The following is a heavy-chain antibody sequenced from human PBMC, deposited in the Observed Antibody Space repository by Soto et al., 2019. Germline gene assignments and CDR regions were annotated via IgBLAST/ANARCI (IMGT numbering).Heavy chain of an antibody. CDR1: GSTFPSYG. CDR2: ISAYNGNT. D-gene: IGHD2-15*01. CDR3: ARDDSLCSGGSCYSYGLEV. Sequence: ASVPVSCTASGSTFPSYGISWVRQAPGQGLEWMGWISAYNGNTNYAQKLQGRVTMTTDTSTSTAYMELRSLRSDDTAVYYCARDDSLCSGGSCYSYGLEVWGQGNTVTFS. J-gene: IGHJ6*02. V-gene: IGHV1-18*04.